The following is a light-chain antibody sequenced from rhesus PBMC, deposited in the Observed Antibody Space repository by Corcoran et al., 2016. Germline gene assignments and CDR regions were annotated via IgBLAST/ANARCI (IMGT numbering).Light chain of an antibody. CDR1: QSVSNN. CDR2: GAS. Sequence: EIVMTQSPATLSLSPGERATLSCRASQSVSNNFAWYQQKPGQTPRLIIYGASSRATGIPDRVSGSGSGTDFTLTISSLEPEDVAVYYCLQHSNWPLTFGGGTKVELK. J-gene: IGKJ4*01. V-gene: IGKV3-24*01. CDR3: LQHSNWPLT.